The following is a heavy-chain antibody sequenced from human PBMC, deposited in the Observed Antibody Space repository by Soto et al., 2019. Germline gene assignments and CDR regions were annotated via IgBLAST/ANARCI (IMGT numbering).Heavy chain of an antibody. CDR1: GFTFSSFA. Sequence: GGSLRLSCAASGFTFSSFAMSWVRQAPGKGLEWVSSIRGSGDSTYYADSVKGRFTISRDNSKNALHLQMNSLRAEDTAEYYCARLLGSPSSPFDSWGREPWSPSPQ. CDR3: ARLLGSPSSPFDS. CDR2: IRGSGDST. J-gene: IGHJ4*02. V-gene: IGHV3-23*01. D-gene: IGHD6-13*01.